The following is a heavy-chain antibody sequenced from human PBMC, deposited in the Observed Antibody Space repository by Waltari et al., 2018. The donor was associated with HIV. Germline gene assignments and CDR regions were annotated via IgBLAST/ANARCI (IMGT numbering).Heavy chain of an antibody. J-gene: IGHJ4*02. V-gene: IGHV5-51*01. CDR3: TRQLYRGGEVAY. CDR2: IYPRDSET. CDR1: GSIFPGYW. D-gene: IGHD3-10*01. Sequence: EVQLLQSGAEVKKPGESLNISCKGSGSIFPGYWIGWVRQKPGKGLEWMGIIYPRDSETRLSPSFQGHVTISADKSIDTAYLHWTSLKASDTAIYYCTRQLYRGGEVAYWGQGTLVTVSS.